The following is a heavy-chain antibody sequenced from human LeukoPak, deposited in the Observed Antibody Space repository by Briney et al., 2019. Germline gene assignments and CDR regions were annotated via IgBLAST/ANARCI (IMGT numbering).Heavy chain of an antibody. J-gene: IGHJ4*02. CDR2: INPNSGGT. D-gene: IGHD6-19*01. Sequence: ASVTVSCKASGYTFTGYYMHWVRQAPGQGLEWMGWINPNSGGTNYAQKFQGRVTMTRDTSISTAYMELSRLRSDDTAVYYCARVPWNGYSNGWSLVFGYWGQGTLVTVSS. CDR1: GYTFTGYY. V-gene: IGHV1-2*02. CDR3: ARVPWNGYSNGWSLVFGY.